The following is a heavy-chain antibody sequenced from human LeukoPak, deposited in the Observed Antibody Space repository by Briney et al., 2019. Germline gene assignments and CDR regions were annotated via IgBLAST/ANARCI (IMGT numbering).Heavy chain of an antibody. CDR2: IDHSGST. V-gene: IGHV4-34*01. Sequence: SETVSLTCAVYGGSFSGYYWSWIRQPPGKGLEWIGEIDHSGSTNYNPSLKSRVTLSVETSKNQFSLKLSSVTAADTAVYYCARLPYSYYGMDVWGQGTTVTVSS. J-gene: IGHJ6*02. CDR1: GGSFSGYY. CDR3: ARLPYSYYGMDV.